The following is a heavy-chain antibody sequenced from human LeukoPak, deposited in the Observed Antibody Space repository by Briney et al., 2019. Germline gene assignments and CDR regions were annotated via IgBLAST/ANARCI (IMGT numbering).Heavy chain of an antibody. Sequence: GPQRLSCVASGFIFRDYAMNWVRRAPGKGLEWVATISGRTGATYYGDSVKGRFTISRDKSENTLYLQMDSLRVEDTALYYCTKRGTGGSGSHMDSWGQGILVTVSS. CDR2: ISGRTGAT. D-gene: IGHD3-10*01. CDR1: GFIFRDYA. V-gene: IGHV3-23*01. CDR3: TKRGTGGSGSHMDS. J-gene: IGHJ4*02.